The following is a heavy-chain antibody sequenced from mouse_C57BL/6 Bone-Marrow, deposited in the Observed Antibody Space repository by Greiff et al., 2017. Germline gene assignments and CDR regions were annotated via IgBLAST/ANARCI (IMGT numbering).Heavy chain of an antibody. Sequence: QVQLQQSGAELVKPGASVKISCKVSGYAFSTYWMNWVKQRPGKGLAWIGQIYPGDGDTNYNGKFQGKATLTADQSSRTAYMQLSSLTSEDSAVYFCSRDWDYFDYWGQGTTLTVSS. D-gene: IGHD4-1*01. J-gene: IGHJ2*01. CDR2: IYPGDGDT. V-gene: IGHV1-80*01. CDR3: SRDWDYFDY. CDR1: GYAFSTYW.